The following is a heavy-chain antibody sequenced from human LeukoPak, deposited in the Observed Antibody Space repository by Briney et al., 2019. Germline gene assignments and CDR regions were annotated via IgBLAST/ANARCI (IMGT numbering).Heavy chain of an antibody. CDR1: GGSISSSSYY. D-gene: IGHD3-3*01. V-gene: IGHV4-39*01. CDR3: ARQDYDFWSGYQRRFDY. Sequence: SEILSLTCTVSGGSISSSSYYWGWIRQPPGKGLEWIGSIYYSGNTYYNPSLKSRVTISVDTSKNQFSLKLSSVTAADAAVYYCARQDYDFWSGYQRRFDYWGQGTLVTVSS. J-gene: IGHJ4*02. CDR2: IYYSGNT.